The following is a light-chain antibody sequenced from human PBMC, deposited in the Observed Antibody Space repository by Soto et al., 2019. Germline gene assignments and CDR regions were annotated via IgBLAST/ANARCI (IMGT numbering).Light chain of an antibody. V-gene: IGLV2-11*01. Sequence: QSALAQPRSVSGSPGQSVTISCTGTSSDVGGYNYVSWYQHHPGKAPKLIIYDVYKWPSGVPDRFSGFKSDNTASLTISGLQADDEAIYYCCSYTVRYSFVFGGGTKVTVL. J-gene: IGLJ1*01. CDR1: SSDVGGYNY. CDR3: CSYTVRYSFV. CDR2: DVY.